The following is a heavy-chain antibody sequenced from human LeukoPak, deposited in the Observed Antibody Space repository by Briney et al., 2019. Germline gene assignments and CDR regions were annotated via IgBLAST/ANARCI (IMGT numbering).Heavy chain of an antibody. D-gene: IGHD3-16*01. J-gene: IGHJ4*02. CDR3: TTSNRFWGRSDS. Sequence: GGSVTLSCAASGFTFSRSWMTWVRQAPGKGLEGVANINEDETQKYYVDSVKGRFSISRDNAKTSVYLQMDSLRADDTAIYYRTTSNRFWGRSDSWGQGTLVTVSS. V-gene: IGHV3-7*01. CDR1: GFTFSRSW. CDR2: INEDETQK.